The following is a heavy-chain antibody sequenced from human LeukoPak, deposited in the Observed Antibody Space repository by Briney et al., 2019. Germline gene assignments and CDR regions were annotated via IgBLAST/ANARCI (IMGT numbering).Heavy chain of an antibody. CDR3: AVLIVLDCSGGSCYSGIDY. Sequence: ASVKVSCKASGGTFSSDAISWVRQAPGQGLEWMGGIIPIFGTANYAQKFQGRVTITADKSTSTAYMELSGLRSEDTAVYYCAVLIVLDCSGGSCYSGIDYWGQGTLVTVSS. V-gene: IGHV1-69*06. J-gene: IGHJ4*02. CDR2: IIPIFGTA. CDR1: GGTFSSDA. D-gene: IGHD2-15*01.